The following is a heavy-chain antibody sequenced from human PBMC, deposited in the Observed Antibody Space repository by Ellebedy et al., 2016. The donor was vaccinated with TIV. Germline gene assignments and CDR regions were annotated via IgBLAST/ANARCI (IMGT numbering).Heavy chain of an antibody. J-gene: IGHJ5*02. Sequence: SETLSLXXTVSGDSISSHYWSWIRQPPGKGLEWIGYISYSGSTNYNPSLKSRVFISVDTSKNQFSLKLSSVTAADTAVYYCAGGPYHCSGGSCCSNWFAPWGQGTLVTVSS. V-gene: IGHV4-59*11. CDR2: ISYSGST. CDR1: GDSISSHY. CDR3: AGGPYHCSGGSCCSNWFAP. D-gene: IGHD2-15*01.